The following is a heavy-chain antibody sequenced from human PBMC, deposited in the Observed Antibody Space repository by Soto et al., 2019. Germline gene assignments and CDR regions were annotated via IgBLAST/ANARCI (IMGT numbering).Heavy chain of an antibody. CDR3: ARTINMSPDRFDY. V-gene: IGHV4-4*02. D-gene: IGHD3-22*01. CDR1: GGSITTTNW. Sequence: SETLSLTCAVSGGSITTTNWWSWVRQPPGKGLEWIGEIYHSGNSNYNPSLKSRVTISVDKSKNQFSLKLSSVTAADTAVYYCARTINMSPDRFDYWGQGTLVTVSS. J-gene: IGHJ4*02. CDR2: IYHSGNS.